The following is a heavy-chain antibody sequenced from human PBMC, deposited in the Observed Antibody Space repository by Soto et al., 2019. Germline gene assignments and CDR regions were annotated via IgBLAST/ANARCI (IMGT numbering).Heavy chain of an antibody. CDR1: VFSFDYYA. D-gene: IGHD3-22*01. Sequence: SLRLSRTTSVFSFDYYALHWVRQAAGKGLEWVSGINWNSDTIGYADSVKGRFTVSRDNAKGSLLLQMSSLRAEDTAVYFCAMSNSNDLYYHFESWGQGTPVTVSS. J-gene: IGHJ4*02. V-gene: IGHV3-9*01. CDR3: AMSNSNDLYYHFES. CDR2: INWNSDTI.